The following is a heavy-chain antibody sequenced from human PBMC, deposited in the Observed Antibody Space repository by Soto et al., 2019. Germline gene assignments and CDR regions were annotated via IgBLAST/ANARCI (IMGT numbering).Heavy chain of an antibody. CDR1: GRSISGYY. Sequence: SETLSLTCTVPGRSISGYYWSWIRQPPGKGLEWIGYIYYTGNTIYNPSLNSRVTMSVDTSKNQFSLHLNYVTAADTAGYYCARGGASSKWLDPWGQGTLVTVSS. V-gene: IGHV4-59*01. CDR3: ARGGASSKWLDP. J-gene: IGHJ5*02. CDR2: IYYTGNT. D-gene: IGHD3-10*01.